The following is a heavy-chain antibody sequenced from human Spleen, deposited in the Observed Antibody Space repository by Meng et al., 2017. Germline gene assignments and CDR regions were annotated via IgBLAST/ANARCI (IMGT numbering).Heavy chain of an antibody. D-gene: IGHD3-22*01. CDR1: GGTFTSYY. CDR3: ARGAPAGSYYSMYALWEN. V-gene: IGHV1-46*01. CDR2: INPSGGST. J-gene: IGHJ4*02. Sequence: ASVKVSCKASGGTFTSYYMHWVRQAPGQGLEWMGIINPSGGSTSYAQKFQGRVTMTRDTSTSTVYMELSSLRSEDTAVYYCARGAPAGSYYSMYALWENWGQGTLVTVSS.